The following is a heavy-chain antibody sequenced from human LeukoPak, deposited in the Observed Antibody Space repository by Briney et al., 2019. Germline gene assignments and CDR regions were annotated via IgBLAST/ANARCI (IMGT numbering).Heavy chain of an antibody. CDR2: TYSGDTT. J-gene: IGHJ4*02. D-gene: IGHD1-14*01. V-gene: IGHV3-66*01. Sequence: GGTLRLSCAASGFTFSTYGMSWVRQAPGKGLEWVSITYSGDTTYYADSVKGRFIISRDDSKNTLSLQMNDLRVEDTAVYYCARERPDSRNLDSWGRGALVTVSS. CDR3: ARERPDSRNLDS. CDR1: GFTFSTYG.